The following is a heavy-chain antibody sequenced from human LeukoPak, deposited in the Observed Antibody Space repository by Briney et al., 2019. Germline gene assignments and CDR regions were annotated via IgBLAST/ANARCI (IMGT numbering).Heavy chain of an antibody. Sequence: SVKVSCKASGGTFSDYALNWVRQAPGQGLEWMGVFIPIFGTANYAQKFQGRVTITADESTSTAYMELSSLRSEDTAVYYCARGRAGTTLNWFDPWGQGTLVTVSS. J-gene: IGHJ5*02. V-gene: IGHV1-69*13. D-gene: IGHD1-1*01. CDR2: FIPIFGTA. CDR3: ARGRAGTTLNWFDP. CDR1: GGTFSDYA.